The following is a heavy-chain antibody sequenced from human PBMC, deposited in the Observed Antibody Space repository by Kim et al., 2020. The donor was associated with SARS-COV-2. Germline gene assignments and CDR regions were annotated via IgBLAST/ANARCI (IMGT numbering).Heavy chain of an antibody. J-gene: IGHJ4*02. CDR2: IYYSGST. V-gene: IGHV4-31*03. CDR1: GGSISSGGYY. CDR3: ARNIAAAGSPVDY. D-gene: IGHD6-13*01. Sequence: SETLSLTCTVSGGSISSGGYYWSWIRQHPGKGLEWIGYIYYSGSTYYNPSLKSRVTISVDTSKNQFSLKLSSVTAADTAVYYCARNIAAAGSPVDYWGQGTLVTVSS.